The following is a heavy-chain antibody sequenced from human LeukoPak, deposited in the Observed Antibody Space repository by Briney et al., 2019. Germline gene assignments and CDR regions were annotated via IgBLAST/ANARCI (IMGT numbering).Heavy chain of an antibody. D-gene: IGHD6-6*01. CDR2: ITGGADST. V-gene: IGHV3-23*01. CDR3: AKDPLAARPTYFDY. J-gene: IGHJ4*02. CDR1: GFTFNNYP. Sequence: PGGSLRLSCAGSGFTFNNYPISWVRQTPGKGLEWVSAITGGADSTYYADSVKGRFTISRDNSRNTLFLEMSSLRAEDTAIYYCAKDPLAARPTYFDYWGQGTLVTVSS.